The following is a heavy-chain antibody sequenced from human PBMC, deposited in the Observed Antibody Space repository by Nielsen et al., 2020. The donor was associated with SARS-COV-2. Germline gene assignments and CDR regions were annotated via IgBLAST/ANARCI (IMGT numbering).Heavy chain of an antibody. CDR1: GFTFGDYA. CDR2: IRTKAHGGTT. J-gene: IGHJ3*01. Sequence: GESLKISCPASGFTFGDYAVMWVRQAPEKGLEWVGFIRTKAHGGTTEYAASVKGRFTISRDNSKNTLYLQMNSLRLEDTAVYYCAKAPGGTSWALDLWGQGTLVTVSS. D-gene: IGHD1-7*01. V-gene: IGHV3-49*04. CDR3: AKAPGGTSWALDL.